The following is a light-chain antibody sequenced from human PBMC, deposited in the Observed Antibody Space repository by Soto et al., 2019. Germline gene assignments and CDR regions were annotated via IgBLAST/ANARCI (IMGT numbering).Light chain of an antibody. CDR3: QHYDTYSPMWT. CDR2: EAS. J-gene: IGKJ1*01. V-gene: IGKV1-5*03. Sequence: DIQLAQSPSTLSASVGDRLIITCRATQSINWLAWYQQKPGKAAKLLIFEASRLESGVPSRFSGSGSGTEFTLTISSLQPDDFGTYYCQHYDTYSPMWTFGQGTKVDVK. CDR1: QSINW.